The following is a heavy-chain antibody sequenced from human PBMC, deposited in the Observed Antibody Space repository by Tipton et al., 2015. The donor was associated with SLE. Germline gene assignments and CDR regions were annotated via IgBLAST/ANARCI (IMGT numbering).Heavy chain of an antibody. Sequence: TLSLTCAVSGYSISSGYYWGWIRQPPGKGLEWIGTIYHTGNTFYNPSLKSRITISIDTSKNQFSLNLSSVTAADTAVYYCARGRGYLDWFDPWGQGTLVTVSS. D-gene: IGHD6-13*01. J-gene: IGHJ5*02. V-gene: IGHV4-38-2*01. CDR1: GYSISSGYY. CDR2: IYHTGNT. CDR3: ARGRGYLDWFDP.